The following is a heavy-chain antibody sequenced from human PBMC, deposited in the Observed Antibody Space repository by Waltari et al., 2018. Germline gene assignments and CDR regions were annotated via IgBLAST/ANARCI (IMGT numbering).Heavy chain of an antibody. CDR1: GYTFTSYA. Sequence: QVQLVQSGAEVKKPGASVKVSCKASGYTFTSYAMHWVRQAPGQRLEWMGWINAGNGNKKYSQEFQGRVTITRDTSASTAYMELSSLRSEDMAVYYCARGGPAEAPYQFDYWGQGTLVTVSS. V-gene: IGHV1-3*03. CDR2: INAGNGNK. CDR3: ARGGPAEAPYQFDY. J-gene: IGHJ4*02. D-gene: IGHD2-2*01.